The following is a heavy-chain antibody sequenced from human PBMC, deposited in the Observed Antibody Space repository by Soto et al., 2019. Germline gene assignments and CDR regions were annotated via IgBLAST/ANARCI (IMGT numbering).Heavy chain of an antibody. D-gene: IGHD3-16*02. CDR1: GYTLTELS. Sequence: ASVKVSCKVSGYTLTELSRHWVRQAPGKGLEWMGGFDPEDGETIYAQKFQGRVTMTEDTSTDTAYMELSSLRSEDTAVYYCATVYYDYVWGSYRSTSGSYFDYWGQGTLVTVS. CDR2: FDPEDGET. J-gene: IGHJ4*02. CDR3: ATVYYDYVWGSYRSTSGSYFDY. V-gene: IGHV1-24*01.